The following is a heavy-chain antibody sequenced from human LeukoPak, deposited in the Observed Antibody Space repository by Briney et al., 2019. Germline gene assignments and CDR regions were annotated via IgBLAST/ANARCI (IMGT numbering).Heavy chain of an antibody. CDR2: ISSSSSTI. V-gene: IGHV3-48*04. CDR1: GFTFSSYS. CDR3: ARGKQGRQWPVGDGSY. J-gene: IGHJ4*02. D-gene: IGHD6-19*01. Sequence: PGGSLRLSCAASGFTFSSYSMNWVRQAPGKGLEWVSYISSSSSTIYYADSVKGRFTISRDNAKNSLYLQMNSLRAEDTAVYYCARGKQGRQWPVGDGSYWGQGTLVTVSS.